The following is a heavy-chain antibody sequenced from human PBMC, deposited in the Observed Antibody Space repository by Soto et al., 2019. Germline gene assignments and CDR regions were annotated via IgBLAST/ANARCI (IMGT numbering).Heavy chain of an antibody. CDR3: ARTRPPYDASSGYYPHDFDS. CDR2: ISGSSNTI. Sequence: EVQLVESGGGLVQPGGSLRLSCAASGFSFSASPMNWVRQAPGKGLEWLSYISGSSNTIHYADSVEGRFTISRDNAGNSLYLQMNSLRDEDTAVYSCARTRPPYDASSGYYPHDFDSWGQGTLVTVSS. D-gene: IGHD3-3*01. J-gene: IGHJ4*02. CDR1: GFSFSASP. V-gene: IGHV3-48*02.